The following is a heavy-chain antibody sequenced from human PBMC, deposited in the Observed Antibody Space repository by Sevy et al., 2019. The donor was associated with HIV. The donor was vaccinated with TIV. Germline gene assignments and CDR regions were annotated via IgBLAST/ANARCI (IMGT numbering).Heavy chain of an antibody. CDR1: GGTFSSYA. CDR3: AREGREESRDY. J-gene: IGHJ4*02. CDR2: IIPIFGTA. V-gene: IGHV1-69*13. Sequence: ASVKVSCKASGGTFSSYAISWVRQAPGQGLEWMGGIIPIFGTANYAQKFQGRVTITADESTSTAYMELSSLRSEDTAMYYCAREGREESRDYWGQGTLVTVSS. D-gene: IGHD3-10*01.